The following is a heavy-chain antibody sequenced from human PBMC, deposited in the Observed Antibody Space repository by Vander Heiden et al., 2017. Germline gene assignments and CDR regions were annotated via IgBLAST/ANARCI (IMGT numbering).Heavy chain of an antibody. CDR1: GFTFSSYG. V-gene: IGHV3-30*18. CDR3: AKDGSGSRRQISYYYGMDV. CDR2: ISYDGSNK. D-gene: IGHD3-10*01. Sequence: QVQLVESGGGVVQPGRSLRLSCAASGFTFSSYGMHWVRQAPGKGLEWVAVISYDGSNKYYADSVKGRFTISRDNSKNTLYLQMNSLRAEDTAVYYCAKDGSGSRRQISYYYGMDVWGQGTTVTVSS. J-gene: IGHJ6*02.